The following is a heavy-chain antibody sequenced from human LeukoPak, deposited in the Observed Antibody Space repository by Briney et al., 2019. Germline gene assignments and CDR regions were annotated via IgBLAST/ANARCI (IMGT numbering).Heavy chain of an antibody. J-gene: IGHJ4*02. CDR1: GGSFSGYY. V-gene: IGHV4-34*01. D-gene: IGHD1-14*01. CDR2: INHSGST. CDR3: ARYGPYGEPSFDY. Sequence: PSETLSLTCAVYGGSFSGYYWSWIRQPPGKGLEWIGEINHSGSTNYNPSLKSRVTISVDTSKNQFSLKLSSVTAADTAVYYCARYGPYGEPSFDYWGQGTLVTVSS.